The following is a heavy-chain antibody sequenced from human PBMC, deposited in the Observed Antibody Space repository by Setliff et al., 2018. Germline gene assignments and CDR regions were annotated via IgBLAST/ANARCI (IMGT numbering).Heavy chain of an antibody. Sequence: PGGSLRLSCAASGFTFSSYNMDWVRQAPGKGLEWVSYINSGGSTNYVDSVKGRFTISRDNSKNTLYLQLNSLRAEDTAVYYCARCTGGDCYLDAFDIWGQGTMVTVSS. CDR3: ARCTGGDCYLDAFDI. V-gene: IGHV3-48*01. CDR2: INSGGST. CDR1: GFTFSSYN. D-gene: IGHD2-21*02. J-gene: IGHJ3*02.